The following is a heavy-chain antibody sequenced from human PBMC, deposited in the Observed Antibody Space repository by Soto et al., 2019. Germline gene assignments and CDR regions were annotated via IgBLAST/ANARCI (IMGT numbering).Heavy chain of an antibody. CDR2: ISREGSST. J-gene: IGHJ6*02. CDR1: GFTLSSYW. Sequence: EVQLVESGGGLVQPGGSLRLSCAASGFTLSSYWMHWVRQAPGKGLVWVSRISREGSSTAYADSVKGRFTISRDNAKNTLNLQMNSLRAEDTAVYYCTRGQARPYGMDVWGQGTTVTVSS. CDR3: TRGQARPYGMDV. V-gene: IGHV3-74*01.